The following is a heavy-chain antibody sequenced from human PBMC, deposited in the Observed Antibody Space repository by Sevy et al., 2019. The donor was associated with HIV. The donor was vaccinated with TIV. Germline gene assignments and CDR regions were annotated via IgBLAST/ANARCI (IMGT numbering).Heavy chain of an antibody. D-gene: IGHD2-8*01. Sequence: GGYLRLSCAASGFTFSKYSMSWVRQPPGKGLEWVSTLSFGCGQINYADSVKGRFTISRDNSESSVYLQMNNLRPEDTAVYYCARETWTKPHDYWGQGILVTVSS. J-gene: IGHJ4*02. CDR2: LSFGCGQI. V-gene: IGHV3-23*01. CDR3: ARETWTKPHDY. CDR1: GFTFSKYS.